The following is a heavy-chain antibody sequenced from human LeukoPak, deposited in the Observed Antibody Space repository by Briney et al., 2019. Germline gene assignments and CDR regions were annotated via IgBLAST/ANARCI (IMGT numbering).Heavy chain of an antibody. CDR2: IIPILGIA. CDR3: ARGKDYGDPTKNYYYYGMGV. D-gene: IGHD4-17*01. CDR1: GGTFSSYA. V-gene: IGHV1-69*04. J-gene: IGHJ6*02. Sequence: SVKVSCKASGGTFSSYAISWVRQAPGQGLEWMGRIIPILGIANYAQKFQGRVTITADKSTSTAYMELSSLRSEDTAVYYCARGKDYGDPTKNYYYYGMGVWGQGTTVTVSS.